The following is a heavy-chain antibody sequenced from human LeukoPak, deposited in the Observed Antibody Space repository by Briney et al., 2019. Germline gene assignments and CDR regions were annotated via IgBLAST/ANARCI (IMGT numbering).Heavy chain of an antibody. CDR3: GSPPLVIVATIDAFDI. Sequence: EGSLSLFCAASGFPFRSYPVRWVRQARGRGVVWVSAISGSGGTTYYADYVRGRFTISRDNTKNTLYLQMNSLRTEDTAVYYCGSPPLVIVATIDAFDIWGQGTMVTVSS. CDR1: GFPFRSYP. V-gene: IGHV3-23*01. D-gene: IGHD5-12*01. CDR2: ISGSGGTT. J-gene: IGHJ3*02.